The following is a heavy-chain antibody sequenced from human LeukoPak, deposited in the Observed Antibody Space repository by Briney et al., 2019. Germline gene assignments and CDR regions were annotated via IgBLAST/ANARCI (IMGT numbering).Heavy chain of an antibody. CDR2: ISGSGGSK. J-gene: IGHJ4*02. CDR3: AKAACSATSCYGDY. D-gene: IGHD2-2*01. V-gene: IGHV3-23*01. Sequence: GGSLRLSCAASGFTFSSYGMHWVRQAPGKGLEWVSIISGSGGSKYYADSVKGRFIISRDNSKNTLYLQMNNLRGEDTAVYYCAKAACSATSCYGDYWGQGTLVTVSS. CDR1: GFTFSSYG.